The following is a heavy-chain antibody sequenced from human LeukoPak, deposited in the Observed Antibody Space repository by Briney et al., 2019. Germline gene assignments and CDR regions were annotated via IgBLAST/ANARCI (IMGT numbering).Heavy chain of an antibody. CDR1: GFTFSGYS. CDR3: AREVSEGFDF. D-gene: IGHD3-22*01. CDR2: FGTRSTSI. J-gene: IGHJ4*02. Sequence: GGSLRLSCTASGFTFSGYSMNWIRQAPGKGLEWVSSFGTRSTSIYHAGSVKGRFAISRDNAKNSLYLQLNSLRAEDTALYYCAREVSEGFDFWGQGTLVTVSS. V-gene: IGHV3-21*01.